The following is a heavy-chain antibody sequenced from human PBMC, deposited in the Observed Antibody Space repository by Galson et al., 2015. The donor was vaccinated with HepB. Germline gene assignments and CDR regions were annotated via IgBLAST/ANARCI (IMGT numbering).Heavy chain of an antibody. D-gene: IGHD3-16*02. CDR2: IRYDGSNK. CDR3: AKVRGYDYVWGSYRYDEYYFDY. V-gene: IGHV3-30*02. J-gene: IGHJ4*02. Sequence: SLRLSCAASGFTFSSYGMHWVRQAPGQGLEWVAFIRYDGSNKYYADSVKGRFTISRDNSKNTLYLQMNSLRAEDTAVYYCAKVRGYDYVWGSYRYDEYYFDYWGQGTLVTVSS. CDR1: GFTFSSYG.